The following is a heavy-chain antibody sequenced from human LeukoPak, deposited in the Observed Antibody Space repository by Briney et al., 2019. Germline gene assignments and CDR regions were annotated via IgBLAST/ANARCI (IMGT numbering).Heavy chain of an antibody. CDR1: GFTFSGSP. CDR2: IRSKADNYAT. CDR3: TQSNY. V-gene: IGHV3-73*01. J-gene: IGHJ4*02. Sequence: GGSLILSCAASGFTFSGSPILWVRQASGKGLEWVGRIRSKADNYATAYAASVQGRCTISRDDSKSTAYLQLNSLKTEDTAVYYCTQSNYWGQGALVTVSS.